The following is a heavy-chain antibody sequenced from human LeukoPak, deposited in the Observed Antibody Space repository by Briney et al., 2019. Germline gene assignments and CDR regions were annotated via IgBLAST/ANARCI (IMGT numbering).Heavy chain of an antibody. V-gene: IGHV1-2*02. J-gene: IGHJ4*02. CDR3: ARSGVREDLYFDY. D-gene: IGHD3-10*01. CDR1: GYTFTGYY. Sequence: ASVKVSCKASGYTFTGYYMHWVRQAPGQGLEWMGWINPNSGGTNYAQKFQGRVTMTRDTSISTAYMELSRLRSDDTAVYYCARSGVREDLYFDYWGQGTLVTVSS. CDR2: INPNSGGT.